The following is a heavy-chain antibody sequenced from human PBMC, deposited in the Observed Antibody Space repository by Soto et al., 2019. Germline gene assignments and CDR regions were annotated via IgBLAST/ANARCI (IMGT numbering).Heavy chain of an antibody. Sequence: EVQLVESGGGLAQPGWSRRLSCAASGFNFDEHAMHWVRQTPGKGLEWVSGISWNSVTINYADSIKGRFTISRDNAKRTLYLQMNNLRPADTAMYFCVRSSGSQPRAGWFDPWGQGTLVTVS. D-gene: IGHD1-26*01. V-gene: IGHV3-9*01. CDR3: VRSSGSQPRAGWFDP. CDR1: GFNFDEHA. J-gene: IGHJ5*02. CDR2: ISWNSVTI.